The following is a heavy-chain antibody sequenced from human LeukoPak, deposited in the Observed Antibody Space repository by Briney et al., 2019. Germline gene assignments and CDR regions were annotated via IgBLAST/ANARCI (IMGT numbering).Heavy chain of an antibody. J-gene: IGHJ4*02. V-gene: IGHV4-34*01. Sequence: PSETLSLTCAVYGGSFSGYYWSWIRQPPGKGLEWIGEINHSGSTNYNPSLKSRVTISVDTSKDQFSLKLSSVTAADTAVYYCARGRLELLWFGELLPNCFDYWGQGTLVTVSS. CDR2: INHSGST. CDR1: GGSFSGYY. CDR3: ARGRLELLWFGELLPNCFDY. D-gene: IGHD3-10*01.